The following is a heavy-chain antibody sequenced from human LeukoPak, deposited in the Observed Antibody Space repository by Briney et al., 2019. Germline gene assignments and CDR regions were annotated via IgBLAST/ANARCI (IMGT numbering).Heavy chain of an antibody. CDR3: AHYADTARGAYYFDS. V-gene: IGHV2-5*01. J-gene: IGHJ4*02. D-gene: IGHD5-18*01. Sequence: SGPTLVKPTQTLTLTCTFSGFSLSTTGVGVGWIRQPPGKALEWLALIYWNYDRRYNESLKSRLTITKDTSKNQVVLTMTNTDPVDTGTYYCAHYADTARGAYYFDSWGQGTLVTVSS. CDR1: GFSLSTTGVG. CDR2: IYWNYDR.